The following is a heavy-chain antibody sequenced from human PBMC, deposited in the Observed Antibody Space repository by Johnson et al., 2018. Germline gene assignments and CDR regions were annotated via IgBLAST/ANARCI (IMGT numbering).Heavy chain of an antibody. J-gene: IGHJ6*02. CDR1: GFTFSSYG. CDR2: IWYDGSNE. Sequence: VQLLESGGGVVQPGRSLRLSCAASGFTFSSYGMHWVRQAPGKGLEWVAVIWYDGSNEYYADSVKGRFTISRDNSKNTLFLQMNSLRAEDTALDNCVGDRIPVWSLSGMDVWGQGTTVTVSS. V-gene: IGHV3-33*01. D-gene: IGHD5-18*01. CDR3: VGDRIPVWSLSGMDV.